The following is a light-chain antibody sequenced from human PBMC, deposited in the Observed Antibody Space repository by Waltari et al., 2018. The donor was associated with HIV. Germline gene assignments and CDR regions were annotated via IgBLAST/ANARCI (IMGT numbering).Light chain of an antibody. CDR1: NSNIGTNT. J-gene: IGLJ1*01. V-gene: IGLV1-44*01. Sequence: QSVLTQPPSASGTPGQRVSVPCSGGNSNIGTNTVNWYQHLPGTAPKLLIYSNNQRPSGVPARFSGSRSGTSASLAISGLQSEDEADYYCAVWDGSLKGRVFGTGTKVTVL. CDR2: SNN. CDR3: AVWDGSLKGRV.